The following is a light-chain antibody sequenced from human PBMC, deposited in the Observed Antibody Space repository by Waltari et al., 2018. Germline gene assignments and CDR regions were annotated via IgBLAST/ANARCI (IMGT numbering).Light chain of an antibody. CDR3: QERSNWPAGS. Sequence: EFVLTQSPATLSWSPGESATLSCRASQIVNTYLAWYQQKPGQPPSLLIYDASTRASGIPARFGGSGSGTDFTLTISSLEAEDFAVYYCQERSNWPAGSFGGGTKVDIK. V-gene: IGKV3-11*01. J-gene: IGKJ4*01. CDR1: QIVNTY. CDR2: DAS.